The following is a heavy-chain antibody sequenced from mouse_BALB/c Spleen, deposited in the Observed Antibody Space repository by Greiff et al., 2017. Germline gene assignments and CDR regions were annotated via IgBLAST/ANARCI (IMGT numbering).Heavy chain of an antibody. CDR3: ARVGYDVDYAMDY. V-gene: IGHV3-6*02. CDR2: ISYDGSN. J-gene: IGHJ4*01. Sequence: VQLKESGPGLVKPSQSLSLTCSVTGYSITSGYYWNWIRQFPGNKLEWMGYISYDGSNNYNPSLKNRISITRDTSKNQFFLKLNSVTTEDTATYYCARVGYDVDYAMDYWGQGTSVTVSS. D-gene: IGHD2-2*01. CDR1: GYSITSGYY.